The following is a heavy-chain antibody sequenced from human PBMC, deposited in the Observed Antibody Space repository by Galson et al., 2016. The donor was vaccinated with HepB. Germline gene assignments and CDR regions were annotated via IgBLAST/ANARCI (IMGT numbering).Heavy chain of an antibody. V-gene: IGHV3-23*01. Sequence: SLRLSCAASGFTFNSYAMTWVRQGPGKGLEWVSTIVIGGSTHYTESVKGRFTISRDNAKNTLYLQMNSLRAEDTAVYYCARDGDAYNFDYWGQGTLVTVSS. CDR3: ARDGDAYNFDY. CDR1: GFTFNSYA. CDR2: IVIGGST. J-gene: IGHJ4*02. D-gene: IGHD5-24*01.